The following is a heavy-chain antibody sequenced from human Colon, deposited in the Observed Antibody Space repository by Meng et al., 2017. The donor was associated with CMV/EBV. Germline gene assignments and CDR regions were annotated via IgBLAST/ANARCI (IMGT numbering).Heavy chain of an antibody. Sequence: GGSLRLSCAASGFTFDDYAMHWVRQAPGKGLEWVSGIGWNSGSIAYADSVKGRFTISRDNAKNSLYLQMNSLRAEDTALYYCAKAPRGPHYHFWSGSFDYWGQGALVTVSS. V-gene: IGHV3-9*01. CDR3: AKAPRGPHYHFWSGSFDY. D-gene: IGHD3-3*01. CDR1: GFTFDDYA. CDR2: IGWNSGSI. J-gene: IGHJ4*02.